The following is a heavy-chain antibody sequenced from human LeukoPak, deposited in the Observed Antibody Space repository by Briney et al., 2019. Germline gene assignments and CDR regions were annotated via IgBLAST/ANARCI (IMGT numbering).Heavy chain of an antibody. V-gene: IGHV3-21*01. Sequence: GGSLRLSCAASGFTFSSYSMNWVRQAPGKGLEWVSSISSSSSYIYYADSVKGRFTISRDNAKNSLYLQMNSLRAEDTAVYYCARVGIVGATNFDYWGQGTLVTVSS. J-gene: IGHJ4*02. CDR1: GFTFSSYS. D-gene: IGHD1-26*01. CDR2: ISSSSSYI. CDR3: ARVGIVGATNFDY.